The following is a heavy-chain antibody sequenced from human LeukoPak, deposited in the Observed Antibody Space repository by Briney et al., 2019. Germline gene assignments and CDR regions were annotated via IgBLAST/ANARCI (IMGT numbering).Heavy chain of an antibody. J-gene: IGHJ4*02. D-gene: IGHD3-22*01. CDR3: ARGYYDSSGPFDY. CDR1: GGSFSGYY. V-gene: IGHV4-34*01. CDR2: INHSGST. Sequence: SETLSHTCAVYGGSFSGYYWSWIRQPPGKGLEWIGEINHSGSTNYNPSLKSRVTISVDTSKNQFSLKLSSVTAADTAVYYCARGYYDSSGPFDYWGQGTLVTVSS.